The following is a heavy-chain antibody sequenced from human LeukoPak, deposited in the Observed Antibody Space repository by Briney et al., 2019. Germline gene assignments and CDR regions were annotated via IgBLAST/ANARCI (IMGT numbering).Heavy chain of an antibody. J-gene: IGHJ6*02. CDR2: ISSSGTYI. CDR3: ARITMVRGVPRGYGLDV. CDR1: GFTFSTYT. D-gene: IGHD3-10*01. V-gene: IGHV3-21*01. Sequence: GGSLRLSCAPSGFTFSTYTMNWVRQAPGKGLEWVSYISSSGTYIYYADSVKGRFTISRDNAKNSLSLQVNSLRAEDTAVYYSARITMVRGVPRGYGLDVWGQGTTVTDSS.